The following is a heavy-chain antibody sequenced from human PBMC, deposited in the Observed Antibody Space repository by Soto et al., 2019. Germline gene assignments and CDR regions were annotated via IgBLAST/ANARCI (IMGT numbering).Heavy chain of an antibody. D-gene: IGHD7-27*01. CDR1: GGSISSSSYY. V-gene: IGHV4-39*07. Sequence: SETLSLTCTVSGGSISSSSYYWGWIRQPPGKGLEWIGSIYYSGSTYYNPSLKSRVTISVDTSKNQFSLNLTSLTAADTAIYYXARANLYSEYWGQGTLVTVSS. CDR3: ARANLYSEY. CDR2: IYYSGST. J-gene: IGHJ4*02.